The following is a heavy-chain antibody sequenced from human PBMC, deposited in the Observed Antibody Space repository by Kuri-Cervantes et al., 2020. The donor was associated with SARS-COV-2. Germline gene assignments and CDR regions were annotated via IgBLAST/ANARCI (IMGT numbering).Heavy chain of an antibody. D-gene: IGHD5-12*01. J-gene: IGHJ3*02. CDR3: ARGRGIQWDAFDI. CDR2: INPSGGST. V-gene: IGHV1-46*01. CDR1: GYTFTSYY. Sequence: ASVKVSCKASGYTFTSYYMHWVRQAPGQGLEWMGIINPSGGSTSYAQKFQGRVTMTRDTSISTAYMELSRLRSDDTAVYYCARGRGIQWDAFDIWAKGQWSPSPQ.